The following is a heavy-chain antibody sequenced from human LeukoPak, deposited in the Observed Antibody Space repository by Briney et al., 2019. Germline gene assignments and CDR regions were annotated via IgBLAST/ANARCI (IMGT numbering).Heavy chain of an antibody. CDR3: ASTGSGWYEGIYYFDY. D-gene: IGHD6-19*01. J-gene: IGHJ4*02. Sequence: GGSLRLSCAASGFTFSSYSTNWVRQAPGKGLEWVSYISSSSSTIYYADSVKGRFTISRDNAKNSLYLQMNSLRDEDTAVYYCASTGSGWYEGIYYFDYWGQGTLVTVSS. V-gene: IGHV3-48*02. CDR1: GFTFSSYS. CDR2: ISSSSSTI.